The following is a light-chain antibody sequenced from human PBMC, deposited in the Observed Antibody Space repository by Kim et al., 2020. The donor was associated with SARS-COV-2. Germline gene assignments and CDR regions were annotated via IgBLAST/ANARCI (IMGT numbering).Light chain of an antibody. Sequence: IQMTQSPSSVSASVGDRVTITCRASLSVADWLAWYQQKPGKAPILLIYATSTLQSGVPSRFSGSGSGTDFTLTISSLQPEDFATYYCQQANSFPLTFGGGTKLEI. J-gene: IGKJ4*01. CDR2: ATS. CDR3: QQANSFPLT. CDR1: LSVADW. V-gene: IGKV1-12*01.